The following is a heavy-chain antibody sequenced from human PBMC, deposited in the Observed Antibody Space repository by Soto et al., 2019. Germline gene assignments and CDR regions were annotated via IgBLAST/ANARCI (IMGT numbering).Heavy chain of an antibody. CDR3: ARDNDLDRDGPFDY. V-gene: IGHV3-9*01. CDR2: ISWDSGDI. J-gene: IGHJ4*02. Sequence: EVQLVESGGGSVQPGRSLRLSCAASGFSFDGYGMHWVRQGPGKGLEWVSGISWDSGDIYYVDSVKGRFTISRDNAKKTLYLQMNSLRTEDTALYYCARDNDLDRDGPFDYWGQGILVTVSS. D-gene: IGHD2-2*03. CDR1: GFSFDGYG.